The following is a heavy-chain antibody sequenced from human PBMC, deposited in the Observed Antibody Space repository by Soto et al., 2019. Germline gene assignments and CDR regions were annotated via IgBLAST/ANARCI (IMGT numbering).Heavy chain of an antibody. CDR1: GGSISSYY. J-gene: IGHJ5*02. V-gene: IGHV4-59*01. CDR3: SRGEDSCFDP. CDR2: IYYYWST. Sequence: QVQLQESGPGLVKPSETLSLTCTVSGGSISSYYWRWIRKPPGKGLEWIGYIYYYWSTNYNPSPKSRVTITRDTSKNHFPLKLSSVTAAEPAVKYRSRGEDSCFDPWGLVTLVTLSS.